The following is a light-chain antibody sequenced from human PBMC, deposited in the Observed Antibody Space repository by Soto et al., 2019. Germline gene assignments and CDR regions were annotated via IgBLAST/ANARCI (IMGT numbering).Light chain of an antibody. CDR2: DAS. CDR3: QQAYSFPIT. J-gene: IGKJ5*01. V-gene: IGKV3-11*01. Sequence: EIVLTQSPATLSLSPGERATLSCKASQSVSTSLAWYQQKPGQPPRLLIYDASSRAADIPARFSGSGSGTDFTLSINSLQPEDFATYYCQQAYSFPITFGQGTRLDI. CDR1: QSVSTS.